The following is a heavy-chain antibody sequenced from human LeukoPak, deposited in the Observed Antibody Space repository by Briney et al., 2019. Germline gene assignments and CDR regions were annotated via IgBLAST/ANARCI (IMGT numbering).Heavy chain of an antibody. D-gene: IGHD2-2*02. Sequence: GGSLRLSCAASGFTFSDYYVSWIRQAPGKGLEWVSYISSSGSTIYYADSVKGRFTISRDNAKNSLYLQMNSVRAEDTAVYYCARVSPAAIRPYYYYYMDVWGKGTTVTVSS. CDR3: ARVSPAAIRPYYYYYMDV. V-gene: IGHV3-11*01. CDR2: ISSSGSTI. CDR1: GFTFSDYY. J-gene: IGHJ6*03.